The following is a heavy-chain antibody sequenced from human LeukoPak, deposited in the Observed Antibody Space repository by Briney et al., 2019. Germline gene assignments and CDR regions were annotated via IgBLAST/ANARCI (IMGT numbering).Heavy chain of an antibody. Sequence: GGSLRLSCAASGFIFSDYYMSWIRQAPGKGLEWVSYISSSGSTIYYADSVKGRFTISRDNAKNSLYLQMNSLRAEDTAVYYCATYSGYDPERSYYYYGMDVWGQGTTVTVSS. CDR2: ISSSGSTI. CDR1: GFIFSDYY. CDR3: ATYSGYDPERSYYYYGMDV. D-gene: IGHD5-12*01. V-gene: IGHV3-11*01. J-gene: IGHJ6*02.